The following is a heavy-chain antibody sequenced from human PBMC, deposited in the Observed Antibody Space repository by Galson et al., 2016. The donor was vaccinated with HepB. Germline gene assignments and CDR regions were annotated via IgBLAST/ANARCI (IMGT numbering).Heavy chain of an antibody. J-gene: IGHJ4*02. Sequence: PALVKPTQTLTLTCTFSGFSFTTPGAGVGWIRHPPGKALEWLALIYWDDDKRYSPDLGNRISITKATSENEVNLTMTNMDPADTATYYCAHSQVGYCTTASCYAFDYWGQGTLVTVSS. CDR2: IYWDDDK. CDR3: AHSQVGYCTTASCYAFDY. D-gene: IGHD3-3*01. CDR1: GFSFTTPGAG. V-gene: IGHV2-5*02.